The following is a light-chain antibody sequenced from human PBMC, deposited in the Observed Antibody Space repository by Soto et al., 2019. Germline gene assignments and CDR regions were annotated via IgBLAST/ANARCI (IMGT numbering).Light chain of an antibody. CDR3: SSYAGFSTVI. J-gene: IGLJ2*01. CDR1: STDVGSYNL. V-gene: IGLV2-23*02. CDR2: AVT. Sequence: QSALTRPASVSGSPGQSITISCTGTSTDVGSYNLVSWYQQHPGKAPKLIIYAVTKRPAGVSSRFSGSKSGNTASLTISGLQAEDEADYYCSSYAGFSTVIFGGGTQLTVL.